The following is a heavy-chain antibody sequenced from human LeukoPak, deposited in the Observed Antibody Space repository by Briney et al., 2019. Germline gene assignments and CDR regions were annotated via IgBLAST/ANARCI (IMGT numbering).Heavy chain of an antibody. V-gene: IGHV3-53*01. J-gene: IGHJ3*02. CDR1: GFTVSSNY. D-gene: IGHD3-9*01. CDR3: ARGSFDWLYPYAFDI. CDR2: IYSGGST. Sequence: QPGGSLRLSCAASGFTVSSNYMSWVRQAPGKGLEWVSVIYSGGSTYYADSVKGRFTISRDNSKNTLYLQMNSLRAEDTAVYYCARGSFDWLYPYAFDIWGQGTMVTVSS.